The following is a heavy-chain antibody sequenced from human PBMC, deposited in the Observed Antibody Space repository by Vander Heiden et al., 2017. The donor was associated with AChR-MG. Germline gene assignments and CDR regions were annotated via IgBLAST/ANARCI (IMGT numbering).Heavy chain of an antibody. CDR3: ARERGPYYDFWSGYPADY. Sequence: EVQLVESGGGLVQSGGSLRLSCAASGFTFSSSWMSWVRQAPGKGLEWVANIKQDGSEKYYVDSVKGRFTISRDNAKNSLYLQMNSLRAEDTAVYYCARERGPYYDFWSGYPADYWGQGTLVTVSS. CDR2: IKQDGSEK. J-gene: IGHJ4*02. D-gene: IGHD3-3*01. CDR1: GFTFSSSW. V-gene: IGHV3-7*01.